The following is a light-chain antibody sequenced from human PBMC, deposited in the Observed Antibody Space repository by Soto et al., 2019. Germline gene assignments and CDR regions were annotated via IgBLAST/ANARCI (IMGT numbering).Light chain of an antibody. CDR3: QQRSNWLWT. J-gene: IGKJ1*01. CDR2: GVS. CDR1: QSVSSK. Sequence: EIVMTQSPATLSVSPGERATLSCRASQSVSSKLAWFQQKPGQAPSLLIYGVSTRATGVPVRFSGSGSGTEFTLTINSLQSEDFAVYYCQQRSNWLWTFGQGTKVDI. V-gene: IGKV3-15*01.